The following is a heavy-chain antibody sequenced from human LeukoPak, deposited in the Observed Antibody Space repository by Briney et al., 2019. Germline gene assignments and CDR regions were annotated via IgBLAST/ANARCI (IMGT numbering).Heavy chain of an antibody. CDR3: AKDSSGYYDTGNWFDP. D-gene: IGHD3-22*01. CDR2: ISWNSGSI. J-gene: IGHJ5*02. CDR1: GFTFSSYG. V-gene: IGHV3-9*01. Sequence: GRSLRLSCAASGFTFSSYGMHWVRQAPGKGLEWVSGISWNSGSIGYADSVKGRFTISRDNAKNSLYLQMNSLRAEDTALYYCAKDSSGYYDTGNWFDPWGQGTLVTVSS.